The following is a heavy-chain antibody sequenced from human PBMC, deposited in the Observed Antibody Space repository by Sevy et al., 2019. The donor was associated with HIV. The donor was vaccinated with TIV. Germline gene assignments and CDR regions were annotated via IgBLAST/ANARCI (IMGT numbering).Heavy chain of an antibody. J-gene: IGHJ3*02. CDR3: TTDTGISDYDFWSGRDDTFDN. CDR2: IKSKTDGGTT. Sequence: GGSLRLSCAASGFTFSNAWMSWVRQAPGKGLEWVGRIKSKTDGGTTDYAAPVKGRFTISTDESKNTLSLQMNSLKTEDTAVYYCTTDTGISDYDFWSGRDDTFDNWGQGTMVTVSS. D-gene: IGHD3-3*01. V-gene: IGHV3-15*01. CDR1: GFTFSNAW.